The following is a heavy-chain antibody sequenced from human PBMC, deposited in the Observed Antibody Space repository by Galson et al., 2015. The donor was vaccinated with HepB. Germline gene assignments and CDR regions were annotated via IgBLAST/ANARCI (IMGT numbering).Heavy chain of an antibody. V-gene: IGHV3-49*03. CDR3: TRDPSGGGNPDFDY. CDR1: GFTFGDYA. CDR2: IRSKAYGGTT. J-gene: IGHJ4*02. Sequence: SLRLSCAASGFTFGDYAMSWFRQAPGKGLEWVGFIRSKAYGGTTEYAASVKGRFTISRDDPKSIAYLQMNSLKTEDTAVYYCTRDPSGGGNPDFDYWGQGTLVTVSS. D-gene: IGHD4-23*01.